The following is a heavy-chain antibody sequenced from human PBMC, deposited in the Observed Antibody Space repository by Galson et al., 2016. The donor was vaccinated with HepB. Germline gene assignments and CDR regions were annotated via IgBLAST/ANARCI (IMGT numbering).Heavy chain of an antibody. Sequence: SETLSLTCVVSGGSITSSNWWSWVRQPPGKGLEWIGEGYIGGSNNYDPSLETRVTISIDKSKNEFSLNLHSVTAADTAIYYCARHLSTPRTRGFDCWGQGILVTVSS. J-gene: IGHJ4*02. CDR2: GYIGGSN. CDR3: ARHLSTPRTRGFDC. V-gene: IGHV4-4*02. D-gene: IGHD3-16*02. CDR1: GGSITSSNW.